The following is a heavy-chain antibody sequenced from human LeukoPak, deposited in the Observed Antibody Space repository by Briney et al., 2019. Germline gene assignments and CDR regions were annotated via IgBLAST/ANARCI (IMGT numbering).Heavy chain of an antibody. Sequence: SGRSLRLSCAAAGFIFNHYAMHWVRQAPGKGLEWVAVIWSDGTNQYYADSVKGRFTISSDDSGNTVYLQMNSLRPEDTGVYYCARDAQRGFDYSNSLEYWGQGTPVTVST. CDR1: GFIFNHYA. D-gene: IGHD4-11*01. CDR3: ARDAQRGFDYSNSLEY. J-gene: IGHJ4*02. CDR2: IWSDGTNQ. V-gene: IGHV3-33*01.